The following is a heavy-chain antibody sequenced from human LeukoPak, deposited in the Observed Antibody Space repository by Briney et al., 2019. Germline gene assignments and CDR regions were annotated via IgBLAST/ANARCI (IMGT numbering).Heavy chain of an antibody. CDR3: ARDRYYYDSSGYYWLFDY. CDR2: IYTSGST. D-gene: IGHD3-22*01. CDR1: GGSISSSSYY. J-gene: IGHJ4*02. V-gene: IGHV4-61*02. Sequence: SETLSLTCTVSGGSISSSSYYWSWIRQPAGKGLEWIGRIYTSGSTNYNPSLKSRVTMSVDTSKNQFSLKLGSVTAADTAVYYCARDRYYYDSSGYYWLFDYWGQGTLVIVSS.